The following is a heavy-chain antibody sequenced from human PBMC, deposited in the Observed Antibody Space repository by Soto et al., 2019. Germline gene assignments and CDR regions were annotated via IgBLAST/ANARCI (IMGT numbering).Heavy chain of an antibody. CDR1: GGSISSGGYY. D-gene: IGHD6-13*01. CDR3: ARVSQAAGPYINWFDP. Sequence: PSETLSLTCTVSGGSISSGGYYWSWIRQPPGKGLEWIGYIYYSGSTYYNPSLKSRVTISVDTSKNQFSLKLSSVTAADTAVYYCARVSQAAGPYINWFDPWGQGTLVTVSS. J-gene: IGHJ5*02. V-gene: IGHV4-30-4*01. CDR2: IYYSGST.